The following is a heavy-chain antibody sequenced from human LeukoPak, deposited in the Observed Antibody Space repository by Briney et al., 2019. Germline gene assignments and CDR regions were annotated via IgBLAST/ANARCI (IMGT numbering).Heavy chain of an antibody. V-gene: IGHV1-2*02. CDR3: ARNIWFGESSDAFDI. J-gene: IGHJ3*02. CDR1: GYTFTDYY. Sequence: GASVKVSCKASGYTFTDYYIHWVRQAPGQGLEWMGWINPKSGDTNYAQKFQGRVTMTRDTSISTAYMELSRLRSDDTAVYYCARNIWFGESSDAFDIWGQGTMVTVSS. D-gene: IGHD3-10*01. CDR2: INPKSGDT.